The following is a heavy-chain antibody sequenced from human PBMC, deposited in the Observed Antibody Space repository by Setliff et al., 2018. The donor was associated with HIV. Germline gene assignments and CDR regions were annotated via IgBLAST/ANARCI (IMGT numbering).Heavy chain of an antibody. Sequence: ASVKVSCKASGYTFATYTMHWVRQAPGQRPEWMGWINGDNGNTKYSQEFQGRITITTDTSANTGYMELSSLRSDDTAVYFCARGALLAVFDFDHWGHGTLVTVSS. J-gene: IGHJ4*01. CDR3: ARGALLAVFDFDH. CDR1: GYTFATYT. CDR2: INGDNGNT. D-gene: IGHD3-10*01. V-gene: IGHV1-3*01.